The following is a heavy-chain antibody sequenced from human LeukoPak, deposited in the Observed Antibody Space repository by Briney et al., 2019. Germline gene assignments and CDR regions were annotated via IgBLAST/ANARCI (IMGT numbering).Heavy chain of an antibody. J-gene: IGHJ4*02. D-gene: IGHD6-13*01. Sequence: ASVKVSCKASGYTFTSYDINWVRQATGQGLEWMGWMNPNSGNTGYAQKFQGRVTMTTDTSTSTAYMELRSLRSDDTAVYYCARGGIAAALSLQSPYWGQGTLVTVSS. CDR3: ARGGIAAALSLQSPY. V-gene: IGHV1-8*01. CDR2: MNPNSGNT. CDR1: GYTFTSYD.